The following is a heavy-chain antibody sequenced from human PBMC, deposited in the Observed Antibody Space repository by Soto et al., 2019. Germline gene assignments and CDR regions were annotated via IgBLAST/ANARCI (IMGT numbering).Heavy chain of an antibody. CDR3: GKGFGNYWAFHY. J-gene: IGHJ4*02. CDR2: ISNDGSNK. V-gene: IGHV3-30*18. D-gene: IGHD1-26*01. CDR1: GFSFSTYG. Sequence: QVHLVESGGGVVQPGRSLRLSCAASGFSFSTYGMHWVRQAPGKGLERVAFISNDGSNKYYADSVKGRFTISSENSKNTLQLQRNTLKAEDTALYYCGKGFGNYWAFHYWGQGTLVTVSS.